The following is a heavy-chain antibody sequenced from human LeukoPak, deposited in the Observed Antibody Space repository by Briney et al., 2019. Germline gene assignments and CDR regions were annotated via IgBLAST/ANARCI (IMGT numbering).Heavy chain of an antibody. Sequence: ASLRLSCAASGLTFSIYAMSWVRQPPGKGLEXXGEINHSGSTNYNTSLKSRVTITVDTSKNQFSLKLISVTAADTAVYYCARGYCSGGSCYYYYGMDVWGKGTTVTVSS. D-gene: IGHD2-15*01. V-gene: IGHV4-34*01. CDR2: INHSGST. J-gene: IGHJ6*04. CDR3: ARGYCSGGSCYYYYGMDV. CDR1: GLTFSIYA.